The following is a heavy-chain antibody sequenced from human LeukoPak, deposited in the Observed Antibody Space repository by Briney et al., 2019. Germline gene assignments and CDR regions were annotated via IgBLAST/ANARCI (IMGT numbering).Heavy chain of an antibody. J-gene: IGHJ6*02. V-gene: IGHV3-64D*06. D-gene: IGHD5-24*01. CDR2: VNTNGGAT. CDR1: GFTFSNYP. Sequence: PGGSLRLSCSASGFTFSNYPMHWVRQAPGKGLEYVSVVNTNGGATYYADSVKGRSTISRDNSKNTVYLQISSLRGEDTAMYYCVRGWRIMDVWGQGTPVTVSS. CDR3: VRGWRIMDV.